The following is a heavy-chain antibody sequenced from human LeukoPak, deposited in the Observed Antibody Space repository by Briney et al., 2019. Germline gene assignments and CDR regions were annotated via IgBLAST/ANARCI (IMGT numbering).Heavy chain of an antibody. CDR1: GFTFSTYW. Sequence: GGFLRLSCAASGFTFSTYWMSWVRQAPGKGLEWVANIQQDGSGKYYVACVKGRFTISRDNAKNSLYLQMNSLRVEDTAVYYCARRWVSGSNFDSWGQGTLVTVSS. CDR2: IQQDGSGK. J-gene: IGHJ4*02. D-gene: IGHD1-14*01. V-gene: IGHV3-7*01. CDR3: ARRWVSGSNFDS.